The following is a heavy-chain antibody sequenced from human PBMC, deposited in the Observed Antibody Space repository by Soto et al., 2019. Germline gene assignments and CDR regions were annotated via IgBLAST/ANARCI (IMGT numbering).Heavy chain of an antibody. V-gene: IGHV3-33*01. J-gene: IGHJ6*02. CDR2: MWYDGSNK. Sequence: WVPRLSWAASGFTFSSYGMHWVRQARGKGLEWVAVMWYDGSNKYYADSMKGRFTISRDNSKNTLYLKMNSMRAEDTAVYYCARGGCRVPPRYYYYGMDVWGQGTTVTVSS. CDR3: ARGGCRVPPRYYYYGMDV. CDR1: GFTFSSYG. D-gene: IGHD2-8*01.